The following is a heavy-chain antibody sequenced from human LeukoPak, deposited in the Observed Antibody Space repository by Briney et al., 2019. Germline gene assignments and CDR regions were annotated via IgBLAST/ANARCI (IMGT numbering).Heavy chain of an antibody. CDR3: ARGSTMVRGVIINSGGYFDY. Sequence: PSETLSLTCTVSGGSISSYYWSWIRQPPGKGLEWIGYIYYSGSTNYNPSLKSRVTISVDTSKDQFSLKLSSVTAADTAVYYCARGSTMVRGVIINSGGYFDYWGQGTLVTVSS. CDR1: GGSISSYY. V-gene: IGHV4-59*01. CDR2: IYYSGST. J-gene: IGHJ4*02. D-gene: IGHD3-10*01.